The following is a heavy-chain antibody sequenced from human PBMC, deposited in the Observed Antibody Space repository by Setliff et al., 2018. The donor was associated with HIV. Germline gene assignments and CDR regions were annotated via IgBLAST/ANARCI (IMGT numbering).Heavy chain of an antibody. V-gene: IGHV1-69*05. Sequence: ASVKVSCKAPGDTFSTSALSWVRQAPGQGLEWMGGIIPIFGTANYAQKFQGRVTITTDESTSTAYMELSSLRSEDTAVYYCAKDNAWIPNGFDYWGQGTLVTVSS. D-gene: IGHD5-18*01. CDR2: IIPIFGTA. CDR3: AKDNAWIPNGFDY. CDR1: GDTFSTSA. J-gene: IGHJ4*02.